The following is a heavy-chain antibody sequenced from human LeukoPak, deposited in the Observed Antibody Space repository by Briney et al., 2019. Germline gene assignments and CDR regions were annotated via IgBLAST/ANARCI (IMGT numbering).Heavy chain of an antibody. D-gene: IGHD1-1*01. Sequence: GGSLRLSCAASGFTFSDHYMDWVRQAPGKGLEWVGRSRNKARSYTTSYAASVKGRFTISRDDSKKSADLQMSSLKSEDTAAYYCARVKKENGGTTNFDYWGQGTLVTVSS. V-gene: IGHV3-72*01. CDR1: GFTFSDHY. CDR3: ARVKKENGGTTNFDY. CDR2: SRNKARSYTT. J-gene: IGHJ4*02.